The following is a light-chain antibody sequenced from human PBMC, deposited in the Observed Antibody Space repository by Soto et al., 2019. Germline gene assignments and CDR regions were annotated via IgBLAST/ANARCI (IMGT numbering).Light chain of an antibody. V-gene: IGKV3-20*01. CDR3: QQYGSSLGVT. CDR1: QSVTNSF. CDR2: GAP. J-gene: IGKJ5*01. Sequence: EIVLAQCGATLSLCTGERATLSYRPSQSVTNSFLAWYQQKPPQAPRLLIYGAPSRATGIPDRFSGSGSATDFTPTISRLEPEDFAVYYCQQYGSSLGVTFGQGTRLEIK.